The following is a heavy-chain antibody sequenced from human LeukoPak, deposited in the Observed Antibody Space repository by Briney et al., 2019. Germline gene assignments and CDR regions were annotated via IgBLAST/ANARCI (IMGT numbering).Heavy chain of an antibody. J-gene: IGHJ4*02. Sequence: SQTLSLTCAISGDSVSRDSTAWNWNRQSPSRGLEWLGRTYYRSKWYNDYAVSVKSRININPDTSKNQFSLQLSSVTPEDTAVYYCARGVGAPDYWGQGALVTVSS. CDR3: ARGVGAPDY. V-gene: IGHV6-1*01. D-gene: IGHD1-26*01. CDR1: GDSVSRDSTA. CDR2: TYYRSKWYN.